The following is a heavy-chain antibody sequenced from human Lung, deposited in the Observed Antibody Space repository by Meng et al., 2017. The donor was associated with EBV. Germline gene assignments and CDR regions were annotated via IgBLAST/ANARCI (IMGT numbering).Heavy chain of an antibody. Sequence: QVQLVKSGAEMKKPGSSVKVSCKASGGTFSSFPINWIRQAPGQGLEWVGWISGYNGNTNYAQKLQGRVTMTTDTSTSTAYMELRSLRSDDTAVYYCAREADGATFDYWGQGTLVTVSS. V-gene: IGHV1-18*01. CDR3: AREADGATFDY. D-gene: IGHD1-26*01. CDR1: GGTFSSFP. J-gene: IGHJ4*02. CDR2: ISGYNGNT.